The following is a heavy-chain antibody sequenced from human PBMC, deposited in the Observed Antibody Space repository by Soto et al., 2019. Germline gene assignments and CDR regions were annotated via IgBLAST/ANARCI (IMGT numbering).Heavy chain of an antibody. CDR3: ASAPRFARRHYYYYGMDV. D-gene: IGHD6-6*01. V-gene: IGHV4-4*02. J-gene: IGHJ6*02. CDR1: GGSISSSNW. CDR2: IYHSGST. Sequence: SETLSLTCAVSGGSISSSNWWSWVRQPPGKGLEWIGEIYHSGSTNYNPSLKSRVTISVDKSKNQFSLQLSSVTAADTAVYYCASAPRFARRHYYYYGMDVWGQGTTVTVSS.